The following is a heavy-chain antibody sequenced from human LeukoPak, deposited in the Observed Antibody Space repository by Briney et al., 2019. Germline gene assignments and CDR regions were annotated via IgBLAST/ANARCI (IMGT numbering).Heavy chain of an antibody. Sequence: GRSLRLSCAASGFTFDDYAMHWVRQAPGKGLEWVSGISWNSGSIGYADSVKGRFTISRDNAKNSLYLQMNSLRAEDMALYYCAKSGCSSTSCFVDHWGQGTLVTVSS. V-gene: IGHV3-9*03. D-gene: IGHD2-2*01. J-gene: IGHJ4*02. CDR2: ISWNSGSI. CDR3: AKSGCSSTSCFVDH. CDR1: GFTFDDYA.